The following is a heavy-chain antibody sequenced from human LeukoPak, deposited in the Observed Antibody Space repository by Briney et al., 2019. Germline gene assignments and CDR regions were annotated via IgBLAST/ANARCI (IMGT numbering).Heavy chain of an antibody. V-gene: IGHV4-59*01. D-gene: IGHD3-22*01. CDR1: GASISDYY. CDR2: IFYTGST. CDR3: ARDYDSSGLRYFAL. J-gene: IGHJ2*01. Sequence: PSESLSLTCTVSGASISDYYRSWVRQPPGKGLEWVGYIFYTGSTKYNPSLTSRVAISVDTSKSQFSLKLSSVTPADTAVYYCARDYDSSGLRYFALWGRGTRVTVPS.